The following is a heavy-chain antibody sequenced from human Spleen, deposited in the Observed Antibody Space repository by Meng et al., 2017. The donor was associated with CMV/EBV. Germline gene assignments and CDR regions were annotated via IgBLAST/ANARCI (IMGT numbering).Heavy chain of an antibody. CDR3: ARARWLGDWFDS. Sequence: CKSSGGPFRSHVLIWLRQAPGQWLEWMGWIVPVFRTTNYAQKFQGRVTLTADESTTTAYMEVTSLTSQDTALYYCARARWLGDWFDSWGQGTLVTVSS. CDR1: GGPFRSHV. J-gene: IGHJ5*01. D-gene: IGHD5-12*01. CDR2: IVPVFRTT. V-gene: IGHV1-69*01.